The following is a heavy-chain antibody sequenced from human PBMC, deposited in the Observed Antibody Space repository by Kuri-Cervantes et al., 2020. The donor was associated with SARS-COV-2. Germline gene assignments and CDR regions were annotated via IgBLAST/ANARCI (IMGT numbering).Heavy chain of an antibody. Sequence: GESLKISCEVSGFLFSASAIPWVRQAPAKGLEWVGRVRSKANICATAYAASVRGRFTNSRDDSKNMAYLQMNSLKTEDTAVYYCTTLTDYWGQGALVTVSS. J-gene: IGHJ4*02. CDR1: GFLFSASA. CDR3: TTLTDY. CDR2: VRSKANICAT. V-gene: IGHV3-73*01.